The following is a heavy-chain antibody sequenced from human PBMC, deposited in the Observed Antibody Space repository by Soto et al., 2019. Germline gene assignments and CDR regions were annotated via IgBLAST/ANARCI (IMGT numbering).Heavy chain of an antibody. Sequence: PGGSLRISCAASGFTFSSFAMFWVRQAPVKRLKWVSAISGSGGSTYYADTVKGRFNISRDNSKNTLYLQMKSLRAEDTAVYYCASERGLQSRYWGQGTLVTVSS. CDR3: ASERGLQSRY. CDR1: GFTFSSFA. D-gene: IGHD4-4*01. J-gene: IGHJ4*02. V-gene: IGHV3-23*01. CDR2: ISGSGGST.